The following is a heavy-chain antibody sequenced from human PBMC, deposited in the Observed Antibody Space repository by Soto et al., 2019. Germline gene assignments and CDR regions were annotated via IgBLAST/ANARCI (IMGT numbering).Heavy chain of an antibody. D-gene: IGHD1-26*01. CDR3: TTDLSPPEGPSYQIDY. J-gene: IGHJ4*02. Sequence: GGSLRLSCAASGFPFSSHTMNWVRQAPGKGLEWVSSITRSDSRTFYADSVKGRFTISRDDSRDTLYLQTNNLETEDTAVYYCTTDLSPPEGPSYQIDYWGQGTLVTVSS. V-gene: IGHV3-21*03. CDR2: ITRSDSRT. CDR1: GFPFSSHT.